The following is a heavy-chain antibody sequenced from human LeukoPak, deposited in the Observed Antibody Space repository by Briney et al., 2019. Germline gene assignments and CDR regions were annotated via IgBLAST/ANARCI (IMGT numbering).Heavy chain of an antibody. J-gene: IGHJ4*02. Sequence: PGGSLTLSRVASVLTPISYAIHWVRQAPCRGVEGVAVISYDGSNKYYADSVKGRFTLSTDNSKNTLYLQMNSLRAEDTAVYYCARVKDCSSTSCSNFDSWGQGTLVTVSS. CDR1: VLTPISYA. D-gene: IGHD2-2*01. V-gene: IGHV3-30*04. CDR2: ISYDGSNK. CDR3: ARVKDCSSTSCSNFDS.